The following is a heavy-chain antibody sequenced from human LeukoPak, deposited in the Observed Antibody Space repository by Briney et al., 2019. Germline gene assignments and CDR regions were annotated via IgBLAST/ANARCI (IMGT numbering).Heavy chain of an antibody. CDR2: ISSSGNTI. J-gene: IGHJ4*02. D-gene: IGHD5-18*01. V-gene: IGHV3-48*03. Sequence: GGSLRLSCAASGFTFSSYEMNWVRQAPGKGPQWVSYISSSGNTIYYANSVKGRFTISRDNAKNSLYLQMSSLRAEDTAVYYCARGGYTFGYDDYWGQGTLVTVSS. CDR1: GFTFSSYE. CDR3: ARGGYTFGYDDY.